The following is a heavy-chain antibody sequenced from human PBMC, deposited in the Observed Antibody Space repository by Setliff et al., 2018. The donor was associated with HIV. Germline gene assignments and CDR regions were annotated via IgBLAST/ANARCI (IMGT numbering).Heavy chain of an antibody. CDR3: ARGGVGSFDY. CDR2: ISDSGDNT. V-gene: IGHV3-23*01. D-gene: IGHD1-26*01. CDR1: GFPFSTYA. J-gene: IGHJ4*02. Sequence: PGGSLRLSCAASGFPFSTYAMNWVRQAPGKGLEWVSAISDSGDNTYYADSVKGRFTISRDNARNSLYLQLNSLRAEDTAVYYCARGGVGSFDYWGQGTLVTVSS.